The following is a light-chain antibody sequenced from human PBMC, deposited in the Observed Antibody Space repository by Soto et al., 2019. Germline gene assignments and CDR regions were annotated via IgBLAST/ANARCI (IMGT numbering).Light chain of an antibody. CDR3: GADHGRGSNFVV. CDR1: TAYSNYK. Sequence: QPVLTQPPSASASLGASVTLTCTLSTAYSNYKVDWYQQRPGKGPRFVMRVGTGGIVGSKGDGIPDRFSVLGSGLNRYLIIKNTQEEDESDYHCGADHGRGSNFVVFGGGTKVTVL. CDR2: VGTGGIVG. J-gene: IGLJ2*01. V-gene: IGLV9-49*03.